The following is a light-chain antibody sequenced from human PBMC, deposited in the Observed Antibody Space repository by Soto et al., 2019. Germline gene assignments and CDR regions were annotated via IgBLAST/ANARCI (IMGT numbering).Light chain of an antibody. J-gene: IGLJ1*01. CDR3: CSYAGNYIYV. Sequence: QSALTQPRSVSGSPGESVTISCSGTSSDVGSYNYVSWYQQYPGKAPKVMIYDVSERPSEVPVRFSGSKSGNTASLTISGLQAEDEADYYCCSYAGNYIYVFGTGTKLTVL. CDR2: DVS. CDR1: SSDVGSYNY. V-gene: IGLV2-11*01.